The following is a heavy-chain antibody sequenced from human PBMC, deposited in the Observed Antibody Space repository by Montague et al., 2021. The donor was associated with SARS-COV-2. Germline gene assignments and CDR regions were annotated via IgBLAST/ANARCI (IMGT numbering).Heavy chain of an antibody. CDR1: DGSISSPNW. J-gene: IGHJ6*02. D-gene: IGHD3-16*01. CDR3: ARRGTYHYGMDV. V-gene: IGHV4-4*02. Sequence: SETLSLTCAVSDGSISSPNWWNWVRQPPGKGLEWIGEIYYTGNTNYHPSLKSRVTIFIDKSKNHFSLQLGSVTAADTAVYYCARRGTYHYGMDVWGQGTTVAVSS. CDR2: IYYTGNT.